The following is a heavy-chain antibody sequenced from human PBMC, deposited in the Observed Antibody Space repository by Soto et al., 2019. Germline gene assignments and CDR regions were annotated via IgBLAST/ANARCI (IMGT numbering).Heavy chain of an antibody. V-gene: IGHV1-58*01. Sequence: VKVSCKASGFTFISSAVQWVRQARGQRLEWIGWIVVGSGNTNYAQKFQERVTITRDMSTSTAYMELSSLRSEDTAVYYCAAVAGYYDFWSGYYSTQDYYYYGMDVWGQGTTVTVSS. CDR3: AAVAGYYDFWSGYYSTQDYYYYGMDV. CDR1: GFTFISSA. D-gene: IGHD3-3*01. J-gene: IGHJ6*02. CDR2: IVVGSGNT.